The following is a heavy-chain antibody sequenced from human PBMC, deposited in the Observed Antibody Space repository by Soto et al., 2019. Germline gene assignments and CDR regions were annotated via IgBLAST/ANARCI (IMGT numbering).Heavy chain of an antibody. D-gene: IGHD6-13*01. CDR3: ARGSIAAAGRTSYYGTDV. V-gene: IGHV1-69*06. CDR1: GGTFSSYA. Sequence: PVKVSCKASGGTFSSYAISWVRQAPGQGLEWMGGIIPIFGTANYAQKFQGRVTITADKSTSTAYMELSSLRSEDTAVYYCARGSIAAAGRTSYYGTDVFVKATTVTVS. CDR2: IIPIFGTA. J-gene: IGHJ6*04.